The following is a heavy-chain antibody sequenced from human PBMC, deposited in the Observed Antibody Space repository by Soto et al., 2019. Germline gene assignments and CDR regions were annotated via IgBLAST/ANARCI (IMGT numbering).Heavy chain of an antibody. CDR2: IHHSGST. V-gene: IGHV4-38-2*01. D-gene: IGHD5-18*01. Sequence: LXLTFALSGYPRSSCYYWGWIRQPPGKGLEWIGIIHHSGSTYYNPSLRSRITISVDTSKNQFSLKMPSVTAEDTAVYYCARSSGYVPGGYWGQGILVTVYS. J-gene: IGHJ4*02. CDR1: GYPRSSCYY. CDR3: ARSSGYVPGGY.